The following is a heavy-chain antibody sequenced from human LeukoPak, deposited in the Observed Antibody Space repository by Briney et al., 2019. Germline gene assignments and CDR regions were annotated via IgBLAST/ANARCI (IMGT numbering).Heavy chain of an antibody. V-gene: IGHV3-23*01. CDR3: AKRYSSTSVALDY. Sequence: GGSLRLSCAASGFTFSSYAMRWVRQAPGKGLESVSVISSSGSSKYYADSVKGRFTISRDYSKNTLYLQMNSLRAEDTAVYYCAKRYSSTSVALDYWGQGTLVTVSS. J-gene: IGHJ4*02. CDR2: ISSSGSSK. CDR1: GFTFSSYA. D-gene: IGHD6-13*01.